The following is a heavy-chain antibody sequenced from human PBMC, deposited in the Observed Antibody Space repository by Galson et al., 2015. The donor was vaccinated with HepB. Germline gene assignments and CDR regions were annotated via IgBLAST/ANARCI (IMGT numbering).Heavy chain of an antibody. CDR2: IIWNSGSI. CDR3: AKSEMMFGGVIIAPYLYYCMDV. J-gene: IGHJ6*02. Sequence: SLRLSCAASGFTFDDYAMHWFRQAPGKGLEWVSGIIWNSGSIAYADSVKGRFTISRDNSKNSLYLQIISLRAQDTALYYCAKSEMMFGGVIIAPYLYYCMDVWGHGNTFTVSS. V-gene: IGHV3-9*01. CDR1: GFTFDDYA. D-gene: IGHD3-16*01.